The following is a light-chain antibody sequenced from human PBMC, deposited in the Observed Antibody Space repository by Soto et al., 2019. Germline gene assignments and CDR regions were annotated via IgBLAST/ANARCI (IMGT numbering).Light chain of an antibody. CDR2: DAS. V-gene: IGKV1-5*01. CDR3: QQYNSYSWT. CDR1: QSISSW. Sequence: DIQMTQSPSTLPASVGDRVTITCRASQSISSWLAWYQQKPGKAPKLLIYDASSLESGVPSRFSGSGSGTEFTITISSLQPDDFATYYCQQYNSYSWTFGQGTKVEIK. J-gene: IGKJ1*01.